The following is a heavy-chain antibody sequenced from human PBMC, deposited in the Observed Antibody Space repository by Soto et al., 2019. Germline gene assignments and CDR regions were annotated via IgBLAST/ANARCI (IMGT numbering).Heavy chain of an antibody. CDR1: GYTFTSYA. J-gene: IGHJ6*02. CDR2: INAGNGNT. Sequence: ASLKVSCKASGYTFTSYAMHWVRQAPGQRLEWMGWINAGNGNTKYSQKFQGRVTITRDTSASTAYMELSSLRSEDTAVYYCARYSYGTGYYYYGMDVWGQGTTVTVS. D-gene: IGHD5-18*01. CDR3: ARYSYGTGYYYYGMDV. V-gene: IGHV1-3*01.